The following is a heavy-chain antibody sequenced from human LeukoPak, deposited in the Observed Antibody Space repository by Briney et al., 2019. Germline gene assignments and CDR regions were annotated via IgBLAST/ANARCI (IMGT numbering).Heavy chain of an antibody. CDR3: AKSGIIQGYYFYYMDV. J-gene: IGHJ6*03. D-gene: IGHD5-18*01. V-gene: IGHV3-9*01. CDR2: ISWKSDRI. CDR1: GFTFDDYA. Sequence: GRSLRLSCAASGFTFDDYAMHWVRQAPGKGLEWVSGISWKSDRIGYADSVKGRFTISRDNAKNSLYLQMNSLRAEDTAFYYCAKSGIIQGYYFYYMDVWGKGTTVTISS.